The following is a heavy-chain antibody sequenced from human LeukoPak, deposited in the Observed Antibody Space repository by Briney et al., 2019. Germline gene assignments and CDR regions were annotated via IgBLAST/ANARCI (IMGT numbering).Heavy chain of an antibody. D-gene: IGHD5-12*01. J-gene: IGHJ6*03. CDR3: AKDEWLREYYYYYMDV. CDR1: GFTFSSYA. Sequence: GGSLRLYCAASGFTFSSYAMSWVRQAPGKGLEWVSAISGSGGSTYYADSVKGRFTISRDNSKNTLYLQMNSLRAEDTAVYYCAKDEWLREYYYYYMDVWGKGTTVTVSS. CDR2: ISGSGGST. V-gene: IGHV3-23*01.